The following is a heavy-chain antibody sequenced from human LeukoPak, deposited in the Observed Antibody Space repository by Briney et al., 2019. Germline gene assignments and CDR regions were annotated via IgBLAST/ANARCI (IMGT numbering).Heavy chain of an antibody. CDR3: AWGRIGYYYDSSGPIFQH. Sequence: SQTLSLTCTVSGGSISSGGYYCSWIRQHPGKGLEWIGYIYYSGSTYYNPSLKSRVTISVDTSKNQFSLKLSSVTAADTAVYYCAWGRIGYYYDSSGPIFQHWGQGTLVTVSS. CDR2: IYYSGST. D-gene: IGHD3-22*01. J-gene: IGHJ1*01. V-gene: IGHV4-31*03. CDR1: GGSISSGGYY.